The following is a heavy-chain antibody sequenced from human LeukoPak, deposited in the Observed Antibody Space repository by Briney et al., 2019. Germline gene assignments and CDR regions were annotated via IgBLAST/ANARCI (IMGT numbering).Heavy chain of an antibody. CDR1: GFTFSSYG. D-gene: IGHD2-2*01. V-gene: IGHV3-30*02. Sequence: GGSLRLSCAASGFTFSSYGMHWVRQAPGKGLEWVAFIRYDGSNKYYADSVKGRFTISRDNSKNTLYLQMNSLRAEDTAVYYCAKDFVPAAMYYYYYMDVWGKGTTVSISS. CDR3: AKDFVPAAMYYYYYMDV. CDR2: IRYDGSNK. J-gene: IGHJ6*03.